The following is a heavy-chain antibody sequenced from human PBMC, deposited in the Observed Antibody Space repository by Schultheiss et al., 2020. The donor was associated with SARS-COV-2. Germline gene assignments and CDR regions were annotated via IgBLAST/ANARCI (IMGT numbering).Heavy chain of an antibody. V-gene: IGHV1-18*01. D-gene: IGHD6-19*01. CDR3: ARDRQWLAPNDY. CDR1: GGTFSSYA. Sequence: GESLKISCKASGGTFSSYAISWVRQAPGQGLEWMGWISAYNGNTNYAQKLQGRVTMTTDTSTSTAYMELRSLRSDDTAVYYCARDRQWLAPNDYWGQGTLVTVSS. CDR2: ISAYNGNT. J-gene: IGHJ4*02.